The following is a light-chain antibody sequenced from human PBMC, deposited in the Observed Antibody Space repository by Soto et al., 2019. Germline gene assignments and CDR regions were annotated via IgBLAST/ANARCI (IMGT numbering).Light chain of an antibody. CDR3: ATWDDSLNADV. CDR2: RNN. J-gene: IGLJ1*01. Sequence: QSVLTQPPSASGTPGQTVTISCSGSSSSIGSYAVNWYQQFPGTAPKVLIYRNNQRPSGVPDRFSGSKSGTSAFLVISGLQSEDEADYSCATWDDSLNADVFGTGTKVTVL. V-gene: IGLV1-44*01. CDR1: SSSIGSYA.